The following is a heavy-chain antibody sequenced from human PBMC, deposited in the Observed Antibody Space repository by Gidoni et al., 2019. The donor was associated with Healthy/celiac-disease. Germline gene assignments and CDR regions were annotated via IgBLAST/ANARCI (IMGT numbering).Heavy chain of an antibody. J-gene: IGHJ3*02. CDR3: ATPRITMVVAVYPTPNDAFDI. CDR2: IYYRGST. CDR1: GGSISSDHYY. V-gene: IGHV4-39*01. D-gene: IGHD3-22*01. Sequence: QLQLQESGPGLVKPSETLSLTCTVSGGSISSDHYYWGWIRQPPGKGLEWSGSIYYRGSTYYIPSLKGRVTISVDTSKNQFSLKLSSVTAADTAVYYCATPRITMVVAVYPTPNDAFDIWGQGTMVIVSS.